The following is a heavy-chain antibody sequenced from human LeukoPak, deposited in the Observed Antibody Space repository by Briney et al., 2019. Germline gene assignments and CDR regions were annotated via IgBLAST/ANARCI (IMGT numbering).Heavy chain of an antibody. D-gene: IGHD2-2*01. CDR2: SRNKANSYTI. CDR1: GFTFSDYY. J-gene: IGHJ4*02. V-gene: IGHV3-72*01. CDR3: ARASSSSAHFSMDY. Sequence: PGGSLRLSCAASGFTFSDYYMDWVRQTPGKGREWVARSRNKANSYTIEYAASVKGRFTISRDASKNSLYLQVSSLKTEATAVYYCARASSSSAHFSMDYWGQGTLVTVSP.